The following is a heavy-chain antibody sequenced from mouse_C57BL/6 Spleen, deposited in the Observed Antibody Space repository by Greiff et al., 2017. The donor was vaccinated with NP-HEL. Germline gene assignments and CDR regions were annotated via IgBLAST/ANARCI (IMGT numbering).Heavy chain of an antibody. Sequence: QVQLQQPGAELVRPGSSVKLSCKASGYTFTSYWMHWVKQRPIQGLEWIGNIDPSDSETHYNQKFKDKATLTVDKSSSTAYMQLSSLTSEDSAVYYCARSGYGYDEYYAMDYWGQGTSVTVSS. D-gene: IGHD2-2*01. CDR1: GYTFTSYW. V-gene: IGHV1-52*01. CDR3: ARSGYGYDEYYAMDY. J-gene: IGHJ4*01. CDR2: IDPSDSET.